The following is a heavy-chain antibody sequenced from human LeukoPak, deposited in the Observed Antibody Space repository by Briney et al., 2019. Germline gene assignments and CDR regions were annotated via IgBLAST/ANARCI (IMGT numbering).Heavy chain of an antibody. CDR3: ARDSGYTYAQGVFDM. CDR2: LDTNTGNP. D-gene: IGHD5-18*01. CDR1: VYTFSGHA. J-gene: IGHJ3*02. V-gene: IGHV7-4-1*02. Sequence: GASVKVSCKPSVYTFSGHAINWVRQAPGQGLEWMGWLDTNTGNPTYAQDFTGRFVFSLDTSVSTAYLQISSLKAEDTALYYCARDSGYTYAQGVFDMWGQGTMVIVS.